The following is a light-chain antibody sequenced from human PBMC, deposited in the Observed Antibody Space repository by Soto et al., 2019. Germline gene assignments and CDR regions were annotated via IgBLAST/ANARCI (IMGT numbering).Light chain of an antibody. CDR1: SSDIGNYNY. CDR3: SSYTSNSTPYV. Sequence: QSALTQPASVSGSPGQSITISCTGTSSDIGNYNYVSWYQQHPGKAPKLMIFDVSNRPSEVSNRFSGSKSGNTASLTISGLQTEDEADYFCSSYTSNSTPYVFGTGTKLTVL. J-gene: IGLJ1*01. V-gene: IGLV2-14*01. CDR2: DVS.